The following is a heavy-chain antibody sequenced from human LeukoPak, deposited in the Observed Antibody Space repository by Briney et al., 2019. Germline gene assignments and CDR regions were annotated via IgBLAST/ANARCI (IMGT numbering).Heavy chain of an antibody. CDR2: IRGGGGSA. CDR3: ARDPNGDYIGAFDM. Sequence: GGSLRLSCTASEFTFSAYAMMWVRQAPGKGPEWVSAIRGGGGSAFYADSVKGRFTISRDNSKYTLFLQMNSLRAEDTAVYYCARDPNGDYIGAFDMWGPGTMVTVSS. J-gene: IGHJ3*02. D-gene: IGHD4-17*01. CDR1: EFTFSAYA. V-gene: IGHV3-23*01.